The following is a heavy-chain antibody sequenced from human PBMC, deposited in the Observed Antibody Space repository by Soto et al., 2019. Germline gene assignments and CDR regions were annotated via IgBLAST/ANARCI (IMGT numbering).Heavy chain of an antibody. CDR2: ISYDGSNK. CDR1: GFTFSSYG. CDR3: ASGIGWDYYYYYGMDV. V-gene: IGHV3-30*03. J-gene: IGHJ6*02. Sequence: QVQLVESGGGVVQPGRSLRLSCAASGFTFSSYGMHWVRQAPGKGLEWVAVISYDGSNKYYADSVKGRFTISRDNSKNTLYLQMNSLRAEDTAVYYCASGIGWDYYYYYGMDVWGQGTTVTVSS. D-gene: IGHD1-26*01.